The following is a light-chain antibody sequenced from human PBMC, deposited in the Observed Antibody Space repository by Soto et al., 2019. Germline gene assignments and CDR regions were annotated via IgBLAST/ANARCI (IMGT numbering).Light chain of an antibody. Sequence: QSALTQPASVSGSPGQSITISCTGTSSDVGGYNYVSWCQQHPGKAPKLMIYDVSNRPSGVSNRFSGSKSGNTASLTISGLQAEDEADYYCSSYTSSSTLSFGGGTKVTVL. CDR2: DVS. V-gene: IGLV2-14*01. CDR3: SSYTSSSTLS. CDR1: SSDVGGYNY. J-gene: IGLJ2*01.